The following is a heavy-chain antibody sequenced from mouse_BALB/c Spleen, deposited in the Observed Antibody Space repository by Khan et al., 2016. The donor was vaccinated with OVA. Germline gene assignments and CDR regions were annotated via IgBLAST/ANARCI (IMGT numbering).Heavy chain of an antibody. Sequence: EVELVESGGGLVQPGGSRKLSCVASEFTFSSFGMHWVRQAPEKGLEWVAYISGDSSTIYYTDTVKGRFTISRDNPKNPLFLHMTSLRYEDMAMYYGARSYFYAYYLDQWGQGTTLTVSS. CDR2: ISGDSSTI. CDR3: ARSYFYAYYLDQ. D-gene: IGHD1-1*01. V-gene: IGHV5-17*02. CDR1: EFTFSSFG. J-gene: IGHJ2*01.